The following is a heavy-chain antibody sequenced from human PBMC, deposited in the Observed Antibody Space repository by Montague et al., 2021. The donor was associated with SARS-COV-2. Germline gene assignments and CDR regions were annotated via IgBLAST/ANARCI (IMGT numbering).Heavy chain of an antibody. CDR2: ISGSGGST. CDR1: GFTFSSYA. J-gene: IGHJ4*02. D-gene: IGHD3-9*01. CDR3: AKRPLRYFDWLSDY. V-gene: IGHV3-23*01. Sequence: SLRLSCAASGFTFSSYAMSWVRQAPGKGLEWVSAISGSGGSTYYADSVEGRFTISRDNSKNTLYLQMNSLRAEDTAVYYCAKRPLRYFDWLSDYWGQGTLVTVSS.